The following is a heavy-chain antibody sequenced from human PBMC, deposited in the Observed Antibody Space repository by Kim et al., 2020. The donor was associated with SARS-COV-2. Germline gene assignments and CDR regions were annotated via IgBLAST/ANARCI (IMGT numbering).Heavy chain of an antibody. CDR3: ARGVAYYGSGSYYNGGWFDP. CDR1: GGSFSGYY. CDR2: INHSGST. D-gene: IGHD3-10*01. Sequence: SETLSLTCAVYGGSFSGYYWSWIRQPPGKGLEWIGEINHSGSTNYNPSLKSRVTISVDTSKNQFSLKLSSVTAADTAVYYCARGVAYYGSGSYYNGGWFDPWGQGTLVTVSS. J-gene: IGHJ5*02. V-gene: IGHV4-34*01.